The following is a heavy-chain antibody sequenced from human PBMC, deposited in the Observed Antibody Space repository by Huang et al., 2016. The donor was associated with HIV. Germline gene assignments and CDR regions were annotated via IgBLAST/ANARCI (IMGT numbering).Heavy chain of an antibody. D-gene: IGHD3-22*01. J-gene: IGHJ3*02. CDR3: ARDPKYHRIGYYRQRRGIDI. V-gene: IGHV1-18*01. CDR2: FSASSGDT. CDR1: GYTFTSYG. Sequence: QIQLMQSGPELKQPGASVKVSCKASGYTFTSYGITWVRQAPGQVPEWMGWFSASSGDTEYAQKFQGRVTLTTDTSTNIAYMELRSLRSDDTAKYYCARDPKYHRIGYYRQRRGIDIWGQGTMVIVSS.